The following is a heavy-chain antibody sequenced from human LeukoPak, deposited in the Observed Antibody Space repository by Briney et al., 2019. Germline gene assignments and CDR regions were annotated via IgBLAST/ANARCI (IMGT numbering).Heavy chain of an antibody. Sequence: GGSLRLSCAASGFTFSSYSMNWVRQAPGKGQEWVSYISSSSSTIYYADSVKGRFTISRDNAKNSLYLQMNSLRDEDTAVYYCARDETTYYYDSSGPPFDYWGQGTLVTVSS. D-gene: IGHD3-22*01. CDR2: ISSSSSTI. J-gene: IGHJ4*02. V-gene: IGHV3-48*02. CDR3: ARDETTYYYDSSGPPFDY. CDR1: GFTFSSYS.